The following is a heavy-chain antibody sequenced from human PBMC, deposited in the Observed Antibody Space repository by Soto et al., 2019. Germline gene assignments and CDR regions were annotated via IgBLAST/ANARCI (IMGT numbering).Heavy chain of an antibody. D-gene: IGHD1-20*01. CDR1: GYTFTGYY. J-gene: IGHJ5*02. Sequence: ASVKVSCKASGYTFTGYYMHWVRQAPGQGLEWMGWINPNSGGTNYAQKFQGWVNMTRDTSISTAYMELSRLRADDTAVYYCSRKPGPYTRTWRNWFDPGGXGTLVSVSA. CDR3: SRKPGPYTRTWRNWFDP. CDR2: INPNSGGT. V-gene: IGHV1-2*04.